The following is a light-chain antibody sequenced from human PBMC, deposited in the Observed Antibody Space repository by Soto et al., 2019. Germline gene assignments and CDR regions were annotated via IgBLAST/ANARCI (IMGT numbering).Light chain of an antibody. CDR3: NQYDNWPGA. V-gene: IGKV3D-15*01. Sequence: EIVMTQSPATLSVSPGGRATLSCRASQSISDTLAWYQQKPGQAHRLLIYDAYNRATGIQARFSGSGSGTDFTLTISSLQSEDFAIYYCNQYDNWPGAVGQGTKVDIK. CDR2: DAY. CDR1: QSISDT. J-gene: IGKJ1*01.